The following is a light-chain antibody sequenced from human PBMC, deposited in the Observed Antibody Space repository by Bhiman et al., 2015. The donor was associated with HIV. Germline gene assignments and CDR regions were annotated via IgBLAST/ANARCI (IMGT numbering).Light chain of an antibody. CDR2: DVG. CDR3: SSYTSSNTPLHVL. V-gene: IGLV2-14*03. CDR1: SSDVGGYNY. J-gene: IGLJ2*01. Sequence: QSALTQPASVSGSPGQSITISCTGTSSDVGGYNYVSWYQQYPGKAPKLMIYDVGNRPSGVSNRFSGSKSGNTASLTISGLQAEDEADYYCSSYTSSNTPLHVLFGGGTKLTVL.